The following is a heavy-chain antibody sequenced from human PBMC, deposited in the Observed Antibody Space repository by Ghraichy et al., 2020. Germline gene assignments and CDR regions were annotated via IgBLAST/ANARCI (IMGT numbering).Heavy chain of an antibody. D-gene: IGHD3-3*01. CDR2: ISSSSSTI. J-gene: IGHJ4*02. V-gene: IGHV3-48*02. CDR3: ALRPHDFWSGYYDYFDY. CDR1: GFTFSSYS. Sequence: GGSLRLSCAASGFTFSSYSMNWVRQAPGKGLEWVSYISSSSSTIYYADSVKGRFTISRDNAKNSLYLQMNSLRDEDTAVYYCALRPHDFWSGYYDYFDYWGQGTLVTVSS.